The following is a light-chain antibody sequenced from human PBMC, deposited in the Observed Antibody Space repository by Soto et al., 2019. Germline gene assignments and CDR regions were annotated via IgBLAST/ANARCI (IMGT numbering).Light chain of an antibody. CDR2: KVS. CDR1: QSLVYSDGNTY. CDR3: RLT. Sequence: DVVMTQSPLSLPVTLGQPASISCRSSQSLVYSDGNTYLNWFQQRPGQSPRRLIYKVSNRDSGVPDRFSGSGSATDFTLKTSSVEAEDVGVFRLRLTFGGGTKVEIK. J-gene: IGKJ4*01. V-gene: IGKV2-30*01.